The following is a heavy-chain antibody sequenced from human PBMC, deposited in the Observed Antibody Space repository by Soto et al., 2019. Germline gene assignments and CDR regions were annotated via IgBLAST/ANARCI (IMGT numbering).Heavy chain of an antibody. V-gene: IGHV5-51*01. CDR1: GYSFTIYW. CDR3: ARALSPYYYYYGMDV. CDR2: IYPGDSDT. J-gene: IGHJ6*02. D-gene: IGHD3-16*02. Sequence: PGESLKISCKGSGYSFTIYWIGWVRQMPGKGLEWMGIIYPGDSDTRYSPSFQGQVTISADKSISTAYLQWSSLKASDTAMYYCARALSPYYYYYGMDVWGQGITVTVSS.